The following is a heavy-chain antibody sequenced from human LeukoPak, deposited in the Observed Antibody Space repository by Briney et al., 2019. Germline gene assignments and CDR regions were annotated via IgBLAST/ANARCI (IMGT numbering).Heavy chain of an antibody. J-gene: IGHJ4*02. CDR2: ISPSGGST. Sequence: EASVKVSCKAFGYTFTGYWMHWVRQAPGQGPEWMGVISPSGGSTIYAQKLQGRVTMTTDTSTSTAYMELRSLRSDDTAVYYCARDRGVVVVAATFDYWGQGTLVTVSS. CDR3: ARDRGVVVVAATFDY. V-gene: IGHV1-46*01. CDR1: GYTFTGYW. D-gene: IGHD2-15*01.